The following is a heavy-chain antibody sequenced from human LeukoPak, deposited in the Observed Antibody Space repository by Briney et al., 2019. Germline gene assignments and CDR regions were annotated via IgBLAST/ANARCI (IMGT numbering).Heavy chain of an antibody. D-gene: IGHD3-16*01. Sequence: GGSLRLSCAASGFTFSSYAMHWVRQAPGKGLEWVAVISYDGSNKYYADSVKGRFTISRDNSKNTLYLQMNSLRAEDTAVYYCARDLGEYYFDYWGQGTLVTVSS. J-gene: IGHJ4*02. CDR2: ISYDGSNK. CDR3: ARDLGEYYFDY. CDR1: GFTFSSYA. V-gene: IGHV3-30-3*01.